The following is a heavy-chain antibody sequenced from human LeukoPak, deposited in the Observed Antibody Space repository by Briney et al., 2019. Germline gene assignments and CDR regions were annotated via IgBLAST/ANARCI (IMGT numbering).Heavy chain of an antibody. V-gene: IGHV1-69*04. Sequence: GSSVKVSCKASGGTFSSYAISWVRQAPGQGLEWMGRIIPILGIANYAQKFQGRVTITADKSTSTAYMELSSLRSEDAAVYYCARNVYGSSAFDPWGQGTLVTVSS. CDR2: IIPILGIA. CDR1: GGTFSSYA. CDR3: ARNVYGSSAFDP. J-gene: IGHJ5*02. D-gene: IGHD2-15*01.